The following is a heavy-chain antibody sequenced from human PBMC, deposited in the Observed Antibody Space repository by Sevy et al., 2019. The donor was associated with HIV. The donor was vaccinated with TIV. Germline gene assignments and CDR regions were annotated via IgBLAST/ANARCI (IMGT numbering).Heavy chain of an antibody. J-gene: IGHJ5*02. V-gene: IGHV3-23*01. CDR1: GFTFSSYA. Sequence: GESLKISCAASGFTFSSYAMSWVRQAPGKGLEWVSAISGSGGSTYYADSVKGRFTISRDNSKNTRYLQMNSLRAEDTAVYYCAKEVAGTVNWFDPWGQGTLVTVSS. CDR3: AKEVAGTVNWFDP. CDR2: ISGSGGST. D-gene: IGHD6-19*01.